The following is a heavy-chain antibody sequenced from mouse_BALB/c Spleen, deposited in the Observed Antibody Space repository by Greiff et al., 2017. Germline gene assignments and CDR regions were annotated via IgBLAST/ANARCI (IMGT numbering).Heavy chain of an antibody. CDR2: IDPENGNT. CDR1: GFNIKDYY. Sequence: VQLKQSGAELVRPGALVKLSCKASGFNIKDYYMHWVKQRPEQGLEWIGWIDPENGNTIYDPKFQGKASITADTSSNTAYLQLSSLTSEDTAVYYCARSVYYGNPFAYWGQGTLVTVSA. V-gene: IGHV14-1*02. J-gene: IGHJ3*01. CDR3: ARSVYYGNPFAY. D-gene: IGHD2-1*01.